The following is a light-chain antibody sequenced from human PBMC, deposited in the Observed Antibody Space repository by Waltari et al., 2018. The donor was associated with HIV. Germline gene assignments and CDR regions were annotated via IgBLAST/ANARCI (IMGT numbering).Light chain of an antibody. CDR1: HSNVGTYNL. Sequence: QSALTQPASVSGSPGQSVTIPCTGTHSNVGTYNLVSWYKQHPGIAPKVSIYEVTQRPSGVSSRFSGSKSGNTDSLTISGLQAEDEANYYCCSYTGTNPFLLFGGGTKLTVL. CDR2: EVT. CDR3: CSYTGTNPFLL. J-gene: IGLJ2*01. V-gene: IGLV2-23*02.